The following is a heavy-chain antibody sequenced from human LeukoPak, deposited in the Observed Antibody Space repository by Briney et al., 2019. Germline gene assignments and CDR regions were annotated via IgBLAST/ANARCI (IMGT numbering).Heavy chain of an antibody. CDR1: GFTFGDYA. CDR3: TSLYCSSTSCYYEPFAYYYMDV. D-gene: IGHD2-2*01. V-gene: IGHV3-49*04. J-gene: IGHJ6*03. CDR2: IRSKAYGGTT. Sequence: GGSLRLSCTASGFTFGDYAMSWVRQAPGKGLEWVGFIRSKAYGGTTEYAASVKGRFTISRDDSKSIAYLQMNSLKTEDTAVCYCTSLYCSSTSCYYEPFAYYYMDVWGKGTTVTVSS.